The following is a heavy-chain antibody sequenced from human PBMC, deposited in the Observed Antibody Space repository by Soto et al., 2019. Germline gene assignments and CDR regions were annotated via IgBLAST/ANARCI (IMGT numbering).Heavy chain of an antibody. CDR3: ARGPAGCSGGSCYLF. J-gene: IGHJ4*02. Sequence: GASVNVPCKASGYTFTSYDINWVRQATGQGLEWMGWMNPNSGNTGYAQKFQGRVTMTRNTSISTAYMELSSLRSEDTAVYYCARGPAGCSGGSCYLFWGQGTLVTVSS. D-gene: IGHD2-15*01. CDR1: GYTFTSYD. V-gene: IGHV1-8*01. CDR2: MNPNSGNT.